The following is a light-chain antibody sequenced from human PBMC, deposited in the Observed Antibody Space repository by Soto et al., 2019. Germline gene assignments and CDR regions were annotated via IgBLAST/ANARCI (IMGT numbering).Light chain of an antibody. CDR2: EGS. Sequence: QSVLTQPASVSGSPGQSITISCTGTSSDVGSYNLVSWYQQHPGKAPKLVIYEGSKRPSGVSNRFSGSKSGNTASLTISGLEAEDEADYYCCSYAGVSTLVFGGGTKVTVL. CDR1: SSDVGSYNL. J-gene: IGLJ2*01. V-gene: IGLV2-23*01. CDR3: CSYAGVSTLV.